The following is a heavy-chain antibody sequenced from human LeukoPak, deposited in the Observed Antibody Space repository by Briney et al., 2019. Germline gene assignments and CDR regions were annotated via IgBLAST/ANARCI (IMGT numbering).Heavy chain of an antibody. D-gene: IGHD3-22*01. V-gene: IGHV3-53*01. Sequence: GGSLRLSCSASGFTVSSNYMNWVRQAPGKGLEWVSVIYSGGSTYYADSVKGRFTISRGSSKNTLYLQMNSLRAEDTTVYYCTRQGVNYYDSGGPFDPWGQGTLVTVSS. CDR3: TRQGVNYYDSGGPFDP. CDR1: GFTVSSNY. CDR2: IYSGGST. J-gene: IGHJ5*02.